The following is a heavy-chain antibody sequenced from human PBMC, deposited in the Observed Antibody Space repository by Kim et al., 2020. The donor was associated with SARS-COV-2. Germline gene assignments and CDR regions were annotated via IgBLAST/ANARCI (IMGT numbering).Heavy chain of an antibody. J-gene: IGHJ4*02. CDR2: ISWNSASK. V-gene: IGHV3-9*01. D-gene: IGHD6-6*01. CDR3: AKDVGGGSARDVAY. Sequence: GGSLRLSCAASGFTFGDYAIHWVRQAPGKGLEWVSGISWNSASKEYADSVKGRFTISRDNAKNSLYLQMNSLRVEDTALYFCAKDVGGGSARDVAYWGQGGLVAVSS. CDR1: GFTFGDYA.